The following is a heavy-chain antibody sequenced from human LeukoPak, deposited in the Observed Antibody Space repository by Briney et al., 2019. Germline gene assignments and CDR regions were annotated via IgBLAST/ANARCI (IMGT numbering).Heavy chain of an antibody. Sequence: GSLRLSCAASGFTVSSHYMNWVRQAPGKGLEWVSVVYSGGTTYYADSVKGRFTISRDNSKNTVYLQMNSLRAEDTAVYYCARVEDSGSYGFDFWGQGTLVTVSS. D-gene: IGHD1-26*01. J-gene: IGHJ4*02. CDR2: VYSGGTT. CDR1: GFTVSSHY. V-gene: IGHV3-53*01. CDR3: ARVEDSGSYGFDF.